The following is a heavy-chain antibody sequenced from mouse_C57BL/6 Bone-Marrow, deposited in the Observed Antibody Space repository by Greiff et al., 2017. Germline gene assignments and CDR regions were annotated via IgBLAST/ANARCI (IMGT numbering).Heavy chain of an antibody. D-gene: IGHD2-2*01. CDR1: GYTFTSYG. CDR3: ARRDYGHGAY. Sequence: QVQLQQSGAELVRPGSSVKLSCKASGYTFTSYGMSWVKQRPIQGLEWIGTIDPSDSKTYYNEKLKDKATLTGDKSSSTAYKQRSSLTSEYSAVYYCARRDYGHGAYWGQGTTLTVSA. CDR2: IDPSDSKT. V-gene: IGHV1-52*01. J-gene: IGHJ2*01.